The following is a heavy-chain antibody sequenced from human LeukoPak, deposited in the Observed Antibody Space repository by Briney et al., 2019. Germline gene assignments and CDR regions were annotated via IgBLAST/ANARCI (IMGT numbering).Heavy chain of an antibody. CDR2: ISGSGGST. D-gene: IGHD6-19*01. CDR1: GFTFSSYA. V-gene: IGHV3-23*01. J-gene: IGHJ1*01. CDR3: AKTGYSSGWWGDFQH. Sequence: PGGSLRLSCAASGFTFSSYAMSWVRQAPGKGLEWVSAISGSGGSTYYADSVKGRFTISRDNSKNTLYLQMNSLRAGDTAVYYCAKTGYSSGWWGDFQHWGQGTLVTVSS.